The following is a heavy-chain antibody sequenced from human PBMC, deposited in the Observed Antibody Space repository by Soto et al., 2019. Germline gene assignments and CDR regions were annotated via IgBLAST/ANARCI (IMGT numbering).Heavy chain of an antibody. D-gene: IGHD3-22*01. CDR3: ARMRGTYDSSGFDY. V-gene: IGHV4-59*01. CDR1: GGSISSYY. J-gene: IGHJ4*02. CDR2: IYYSGST. Sequence: SETLSLTCTVSGGSISSYYWSWIRQPPGKGLEWIGYIYYSGSTNYNPSLKSRVTISVDTSKNQFSLKLSSVTAADTAVYYCARMRGTYDSSGFDYWGQGTLVTVSS.